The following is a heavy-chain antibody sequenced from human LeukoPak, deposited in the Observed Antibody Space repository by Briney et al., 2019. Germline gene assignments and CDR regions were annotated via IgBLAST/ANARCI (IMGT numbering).Heavy chain of an antibody. D-gene: IGHD6-19*01. CDR2: IDWDDDK. V-gene: IGHV2-70*11. CDR1: GFSLTTTGMS. J-gene: IGHJ4*02. Sequence: ESGPTLVNPTQTLTLTCTLSGFSLTTTGMSVTWIRQPPGKALGWLARIDWDDDKYYNTSLKTRLTISKDTSKNQVVLRMTNMDPVDTGTYYCARSGYSSAWWLDYWGQGSLVTVPS. CDR3: ARSGYSSAWWLDY.